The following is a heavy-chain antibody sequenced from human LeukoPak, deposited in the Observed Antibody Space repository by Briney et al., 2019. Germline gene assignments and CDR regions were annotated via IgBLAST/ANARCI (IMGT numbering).Heavy chain of an antibody. Sequence: GGSLRLSCAASGFTFSNYAMHWVRQAPGKGLEWVAAITYDGSSKYYADSVKGRFTIFRDNSKNTLYLQMNSLRAEDTAVYYCARDLTHIAVASNWFDPWGQGTLVTVSS. J-gene: IGHJ5*02. V-gene: IGHV3-30*04. CDR3: ARDLTHIAVASNWFDP. CDR2: ITYDGSSK. CDR1: GFTFSNYA. D-gene: IGHD6-19*01.